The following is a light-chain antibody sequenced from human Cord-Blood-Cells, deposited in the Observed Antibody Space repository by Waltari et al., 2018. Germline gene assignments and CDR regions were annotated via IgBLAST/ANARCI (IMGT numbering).Light chain of an antibody. CDR3: QQYYSTPPS. J-gene: IGKJ2*03. CDR2: WAS. CDR1: QSVLYSSNNKNY. V-gene: IGKV4-1*01. Sequence: DIVMTQSPDSLAVSLGERVTINYKSSQSVLYSSNNKNYLAWYQQKPGQPPKLLIYWASTRESGVPDRFSGSGSGTDFTLTISSLQAEDVAVYYCQQYYSTPPSFGQGTKLEIK.